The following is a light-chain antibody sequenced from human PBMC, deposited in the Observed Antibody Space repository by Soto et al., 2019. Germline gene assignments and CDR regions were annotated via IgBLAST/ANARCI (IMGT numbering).Light chain of an antibody. CDR3: HHSSNWPPRLT. J-gene: IGKJ4*01. CDR1: QSVSSC. Sequence: EIVLTQSPATLSLSPGERATLSCRASQSVSSCLAWYQQKPGQAPRLLIYDASNRATGIPARFSGSGSGTDFTLTISSLEPEDFAVYYCHHSSNWPPRLTFGGGTKVEIK. CDR2: DAS. V-gene: IGKV3-11*01.